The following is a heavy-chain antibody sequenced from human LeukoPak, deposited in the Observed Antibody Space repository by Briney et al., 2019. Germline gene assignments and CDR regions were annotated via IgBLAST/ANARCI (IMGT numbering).Heavy chain of an antibody. V-gene: IGHV1-2*02. D-gene: IGHD6-13*01. J-gene: IGHJ5*02. CDR2: INPNSGGT. Sequence: GASVKVSCKASGYTFTGYYMHWVRQAPGQGLEWMGWINPNSGGTNYARKFQGRVTMTRDTSISTAYMELSRLRSDDTAVYYCAREHSSSWLHENWFDPWGQGTLVTVSS. CDR1: GYTFTGYY. CDR3: AREHSSSWLHENWFDP.